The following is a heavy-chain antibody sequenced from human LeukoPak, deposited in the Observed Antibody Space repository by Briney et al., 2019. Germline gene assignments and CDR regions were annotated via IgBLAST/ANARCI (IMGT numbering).Heavy chain of an antibody. D-gene: IGHD4-17*01. V-gene: IGHV4-4*07. CDR1: GGSISSYY. CDR3: TRATDYGDELDY. J-gene: IGHJ4*02. Sequence: SETLCLTCTVSGGSISSYYWSWIRQPAGKGLEWIGRVYASGSTNYTPSLKSRVTMSIDTSKNQFSLKLNSVTAADTAVYYCTRATDYGDELDYWGQGTLVTVS. CDR2: VYASGST.